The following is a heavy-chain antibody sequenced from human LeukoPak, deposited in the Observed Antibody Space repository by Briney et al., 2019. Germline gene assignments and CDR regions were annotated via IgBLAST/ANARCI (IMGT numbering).Heavy chain of an antibody. CDR3: ARTGVVPAAMRFDY. D-gene: IGHD2-2*01. CDR1: GGSFSGYY. J-gene: IGHJ4*02. Sequence: SETLSLTCAVYGGSFSGYYWSWIRQPPGEGLEWIGEINHSGSTNYNPSLKSRVTISVDTSKNQFSLKLSSVTAADPAVYYCARTGVVPAAMRFDYWGQGTLVTVSS. CDR2: INHSGST. V-gene: IGHV4-34*01.